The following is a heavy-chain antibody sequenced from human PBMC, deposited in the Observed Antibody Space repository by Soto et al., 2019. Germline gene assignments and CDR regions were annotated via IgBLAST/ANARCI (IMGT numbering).Heavy chain of an antibody. V-gene: IGHV4-30-4*01. CDR3: ARDKWDLPLHI. J-gene: IGHJ3*02. CDR1: GGSISSGDYF. CDR2: VSSTGTS. Sequence: QVELRESGPGLVKPSQNLSLTCTVSGGSISSGDYFWTWIRQPPGKGLECLGYVSSTGTSYYLPALKSRLNISLGTSKNLFSLRLTSVTAADTAVYFCARDKWDLPLHIWGHGTMVTVSS. D-gene: IGHD1-26*01.